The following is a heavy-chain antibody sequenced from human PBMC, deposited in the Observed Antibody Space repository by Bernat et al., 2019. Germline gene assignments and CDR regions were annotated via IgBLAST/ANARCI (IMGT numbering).Heavy chain of an antibody. CDR2: INAGNGNT. D-gene: IGHD2-2*01. Sequence: QVQLVQSGAEVKKPGDSVKVSCKASGYTFTSYGIHWVRQAPGQRPEWMGWINAGNGNTKYSQKFQGRVTITWDTSASTAYMEMSSLRSEDAAVYYCARTGEYCSSTSCSLNWFDPWGQGTLVTVSS. V-gene: IGHV1-3*01. CDR3: ARTGEYCSSTSCSLNWFDP. CDR1: GYTFTSYG. J-gene: IGHJ5*02.